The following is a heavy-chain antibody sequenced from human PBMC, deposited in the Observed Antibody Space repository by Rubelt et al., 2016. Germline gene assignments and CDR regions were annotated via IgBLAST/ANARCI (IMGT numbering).Heavy chain of an antibody. CDR2: IFYSGST. Sequence: QLQLQESGPGLVKPSETLSLTCSVSGGSISSRTYYWGWVRQPPGKGLEWIGNIFYSGSTHYNPSLKSRVTLSLEPSKDQFSLKVNVWTAADTAVEYWERHWGKRQSGEYSYWDYWGQGTLVTVSS. D-gene: IGHD3-22*01. V-gene: IGHV4-39*01. CDR1: GGSISSRTYY. J-gene: IGHJ4*02. CDR3: ERHWGKRQSGEYSYWDY.